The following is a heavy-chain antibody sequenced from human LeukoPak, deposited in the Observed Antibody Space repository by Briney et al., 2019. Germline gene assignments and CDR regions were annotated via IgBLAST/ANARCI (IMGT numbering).Heavy chain of an antibody. J-gene: IGHJ4*02. Sequence: GGSLRLSCAASGFTFDDYAMHWVRQAPGEGLEWVSGISWNSGSVGYADSVKGRFTISRDNAKNSLYLQMNSLRAEDTALYYCAKAMTAAGSLFDYWGQGTLVTVSS. CDR3: AKAMTAAGSLFDY. V-gene: IGHV3-9*01. CDR1: GFTFDDYA. D-gene: IGHD6-13*01. CDR2: ISWNSGSV.